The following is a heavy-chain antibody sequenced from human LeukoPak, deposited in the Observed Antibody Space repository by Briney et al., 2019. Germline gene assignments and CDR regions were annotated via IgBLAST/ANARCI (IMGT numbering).Heavy chain of an antibody. Sequence: GGSLRLSCAASGFTFGTYGMHWVGQAPGKGLEWVAFIRFDGSNKYYTDSVKGRFTISRDNSKNTLYLQMISLRVEDTAVYYCAKRGDGDYWGQGTLVTVSS. CDR3: AKRGDGDY. J-gene: IGHJ4*02. V-gene: IGHV3-30*02. D-gene: IGHD2-21*02. CDR1: GFTFGTYG. CDR2: IRFDGSNK.